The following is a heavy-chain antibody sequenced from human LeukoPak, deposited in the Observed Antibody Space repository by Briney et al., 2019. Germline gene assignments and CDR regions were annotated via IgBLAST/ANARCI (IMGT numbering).Heavy chain of an antibody. CDR1: GFTFSSYW. V-gene: IGHV3-7*03. J-gene: IGHJ6*02. D-gene: IGHD3-16*01. Sequence: GGSLRLSCAASGFTFSSYWMNWARQAPGKGLEWVASINHNGDVNYYVDSVKGRFTISRDNAKNSLYLQMSNLRAEDTAVYFCARGGGLVVWGQGATVTVSS. CDR3: ARGGGLVV. CDR2: INHNGDVN.